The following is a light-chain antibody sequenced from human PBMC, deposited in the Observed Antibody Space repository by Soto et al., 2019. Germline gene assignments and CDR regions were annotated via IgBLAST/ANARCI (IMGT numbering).Light chain of an antibody. CDR1: SSDVGGYNY. CDR3: CSYAGSYTLWV. CDR2: DVS. V-gene: IGLV2-11*01. Sequence: QSVLTQPRSVSGSPGQSVTISCTGTSSDVGGYNYVSWYQQHPGKAPKLMIYDVSKRPSGVPDRFSGSKSGNTASLTISGLQAEDEADYYCCSYAGSYTLWVFGGGTQLTVL. J-gene: IGLJ3*02.